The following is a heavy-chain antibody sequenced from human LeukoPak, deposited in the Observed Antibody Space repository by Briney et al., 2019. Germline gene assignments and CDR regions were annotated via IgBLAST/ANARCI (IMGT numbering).Heavy chain of an antibody. D-gene: IGHD2-15*01. CDR2: ISYSGST. V-gene: IGHV4-59*08. Sequence: SETLSLTCTVSGGSMSSYYWSWIRRPPGEGLEWIAYISYSGSTNYNPSLKSRVTISVDTSKNLFSLKLSSVTAADTAVYYCARHAGGWAFDIWGQGTMVTVSS. J-gene: IGHJ3*02. CDR1: GGSMSSYY. CDR3: ARHAGGWAFDI.